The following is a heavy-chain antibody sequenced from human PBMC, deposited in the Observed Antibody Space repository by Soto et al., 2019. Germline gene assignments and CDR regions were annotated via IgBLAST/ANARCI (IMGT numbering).Heavy chain of an antibody. CDR3: ARDSVGSGYE. CDR1: GGSISSGGYY. CDR2: IYYSGST. J-gene: IGHJ4*02. D-gene: IGHD5-12*01. V-gene: IGHV4-61*03. Sequence: TETLSLTCTVSGGSISSGGYYWSWIRQHPGKGLEWIGYIYYSGSTNYNPSLKSRVTISVATSKNHFSLELRSVTAADTAVYYCARDSVGSGYEWGQGTLVTVSS.